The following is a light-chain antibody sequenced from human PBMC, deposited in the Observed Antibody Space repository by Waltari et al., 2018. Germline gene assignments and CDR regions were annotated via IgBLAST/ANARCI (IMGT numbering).Light chain of an antibody. Sequence: QSALTQPASVSGSPGQSITISCTGTFSYVGGYHSFSWYQHRPGKAPKLIVYEVTDRPSGVSNRFSDSKSGDTASLTISGLQAEDEADYYCSSCSYTPTTTVVFGTGTRVTVL. V-gene: IGLV2-14*01. CDR3: SSCSYTPTTTVV. CDR1: FSYVGGYHS. J-gene: IGLJ1*01. CDR2: EVT.